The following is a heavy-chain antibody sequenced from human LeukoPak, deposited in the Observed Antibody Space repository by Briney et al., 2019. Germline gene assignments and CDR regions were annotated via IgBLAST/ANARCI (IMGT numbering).Heavy chain of an antibody. D-gene: IGHD3-22*01. CDR1: GFTFSGYS. J-gene: IGHJ4*02. Sequence: GGSLRLSCTASGFTFSGYSMNWIRQAPGKGLEWVSSFGTRSTSVYHAGSVKGRFAISRGNAKNSLYLQMNSLRAEDTALYYCAREVSEGFDFWGQGTLVTVSS. CDR3: AREVSEGFDF. V-gene: IGHV3-21*01. CDR2: FGTRSTSV.